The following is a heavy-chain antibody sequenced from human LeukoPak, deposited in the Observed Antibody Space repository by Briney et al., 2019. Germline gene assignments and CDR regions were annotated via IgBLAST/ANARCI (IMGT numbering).Heavy chain of an antibody. Sequence: SETLSLTCTVSGSISGYYWSWILQPPAKGLEWIGYIYTSGSTNYNPSLESRVTISVDTSKNQFSLDLSSVTAADTAVYYCARQKCTSTSCLTKNAFDIWGQGTMVTVSS. CDR3: ARQKCTSTSCLTKNAFDI. D-gene: IGHD2-2*01. CDR1: GSISGYY. J-gene: IGHJ3*02. V-gene: IGHV4-4*09. CDR2: IYTSGST.